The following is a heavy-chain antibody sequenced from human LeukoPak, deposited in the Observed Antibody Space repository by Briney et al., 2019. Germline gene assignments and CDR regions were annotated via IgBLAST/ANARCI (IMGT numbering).Heavy chain of an antibody. CDR2: IYYSGST. D-gene: IGHD3-22*01. Sequence: SETLSLTCTVSGGSISSSSYYWGLIRQPPGKGLEWIGSIYYSGSTYYNPSLKSRVTISVDTSKNQFSLKLSSVTAADTAVYYCARQDSSGYCDYWGQGTLVTVSS. CDR3: ARQDSSGYCDY. V-gene: IGHV4-39*01. CDR1: GGSISSSSYY. J-gene: IGHJ4*02.